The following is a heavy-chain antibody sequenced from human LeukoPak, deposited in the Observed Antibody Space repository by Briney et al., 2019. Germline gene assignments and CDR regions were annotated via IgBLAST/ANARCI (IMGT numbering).Heavy chain of an antibody. CDR2: IIPILGIA. V-gene: IGHV1-69*04. Sequence: SVKVSCKASGGTFSSYAISWVRQAPGQGLEWMGRIIPILGIANYAQKFQGRVTITADKSTSTAYMELSGLRSEDTAVYYCASYSSSSFFDYWGQGTLVTVSS. J-gene: IGHJ4*02. CDR1: GGTFSSYA. CDR3: ASYSSSSFFDY. D-gene: IGHD6-6*01.